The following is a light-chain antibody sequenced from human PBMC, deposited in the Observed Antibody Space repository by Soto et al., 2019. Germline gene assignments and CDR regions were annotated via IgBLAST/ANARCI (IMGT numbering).Light chain of an antibody. CDR3: KRYGRSKA. V-gene: IGKV3-20*01. J-gene: IGKJ1*01. Sequence: EFVLTQSPGTLALSPWERAALSCRASQSVPNSCLAWYQQKPGPAPRLLIYGASSSATGIPVRFSGSGSGRVFTLTIRRLEREHSAVYNGKRYGRSKAFSQGTKVDIK. CDR1: QSVPNSC. CDR2: GAS.